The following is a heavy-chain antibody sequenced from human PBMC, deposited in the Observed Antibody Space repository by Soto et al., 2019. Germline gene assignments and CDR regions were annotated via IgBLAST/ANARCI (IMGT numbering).Heavy chain of an antibody. Sequence: QVQLVQSGAEVKKPGASVKVSCKASGYTFTSYDINWVRQATGQGLEWMGWMSPNSGNTGYAQKFRGRVTMTRNTSMSTAYMELSSLRSEATAVYYCAGERTGTTSMDVWGQGTTVTVS. D-gene: IGHD1-1*01. CDR2: MSPNSGNT. J-gene: IGHJ6*02. CDR1: GYTFTSYD. CDR3: AGERTGTTSMDV. V-gene: IGHV1-8*01.